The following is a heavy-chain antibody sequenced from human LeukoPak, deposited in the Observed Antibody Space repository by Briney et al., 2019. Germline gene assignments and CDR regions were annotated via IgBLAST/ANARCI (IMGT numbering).Heavy chain of an antibody. D-gene: IGHD3-10*01. CDR1: GFTFSSYS. CDR3: ARDRNTFGVDY. CDR2: ISSSSSTI. J-gene: IGHJ4*02. Sequence: GGSLRLSCAASGFTFSSYSMNWVRQAPGKGLEWVSYISSSSSTIYYADSVKGRFTISRDNAKNSLYPQMNSLRAEDTAVYYCARDRNTFGVDYWGQGTLVTVSS. V-gene: IGHV3-48*01.